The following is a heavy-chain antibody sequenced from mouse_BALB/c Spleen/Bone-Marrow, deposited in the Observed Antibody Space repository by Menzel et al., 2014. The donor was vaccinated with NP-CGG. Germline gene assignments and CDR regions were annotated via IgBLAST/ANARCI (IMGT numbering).Heavy chain of an antibody. D-gene: IGHD2-2*01. J-gene: IGHJ4*01. CDR1: GYTFTEYT. Sequence: EVQLQESGPELVKPGASVEISCKTSGYTFTEYTMHWVKQSHGKSLEWIGTINPNNGGTSYDQKFKGKATLTVVKSSSTAYMELRSLTSEGSAVYYCARRIPYGYAMDYWGQGTSVTVSS. V-gene: IGHV1-22*01. CDR2: INPNNGGT. CDR3: ARRIPYGYAMDY.